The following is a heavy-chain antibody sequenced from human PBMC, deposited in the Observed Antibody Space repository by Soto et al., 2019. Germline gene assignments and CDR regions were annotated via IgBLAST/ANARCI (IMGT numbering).Heavy chain of an antibody. J-gene: IGHJ4*02. CDR1: GFTFSSYG. CDR2: IWYDGSNK. CDR3: ARDLAMLPRNYFDY. V-gene: IGHV3-33*01. D-gene: IGHD2-2*01. Sequence: QVQLVESGGGVVQPGRSLRLSCAASGFTFSSYGMHWVRQAPGKGLEWVAVIWYDGSNKYYTDSVKGRFTISRDNSKNTLYLQMNSLRAEDKAVYYCARDLAMLPRNYFDYWGQGTLVTVSS.